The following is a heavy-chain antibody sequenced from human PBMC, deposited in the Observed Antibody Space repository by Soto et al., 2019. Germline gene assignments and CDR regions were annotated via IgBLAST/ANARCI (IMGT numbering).Heavy chain of an antibody. CDR3: ARGPGGRWLQSVWGGYFDH. Sequence: TMSLTCTVDGGSCSVYDWSWIRQKPGKGLEWIGEINHSGSTNYNPSLKSRVTTSVDTSKNQFSLKLSSVTAADTAVYYCARGPGGRWLQSVWGGYFDHWGQGTLVTVSS. J-gene: IGHJ4*02. V-gene: IGHV4-34*01. D-gene: IGHD3-16*01. CDR2: INHSGST. CDR1: GGSCSVYD.